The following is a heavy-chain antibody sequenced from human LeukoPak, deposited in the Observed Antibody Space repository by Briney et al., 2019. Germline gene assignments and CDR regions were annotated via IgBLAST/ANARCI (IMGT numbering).Heavy chain of an antibody. CDR3: ARTRPQYYYYGMDV. CDR2: ISSSSSTI. Sequence: PGGSLRLSCAASGFTFSSYSMNWVRQAPGKGMEWVSYISSSSSTIYYADSVKGRFTISRENAKNSLYLQMNSLRAWDTAVYYCARTRPQYYYYGMDVWGQGTTVTVSS. V-gene: IGHV3-48*01. J-gene: IGHJ6*02. CDR1: GFTFSSYS.